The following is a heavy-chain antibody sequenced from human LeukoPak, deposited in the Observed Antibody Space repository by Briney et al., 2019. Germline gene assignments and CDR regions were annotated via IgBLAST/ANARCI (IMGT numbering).Heavy chain of an antibody. J-gene: IGHJ4*02. V-gene: IGHV3-48*03. CDR2: ISSSGSTI. CDR1: GLTFSGYE. D-gene: IGHD1-1*01. CDR3: ARVEGYFDY. Sequence: GGSLRLSCAASGLTFSGYEMNWVRQAPGKGLEWVSYISSSGSTIYYADSAKGRFTISRDNAKNSLYLQMNSLRAEDTAVYYCARVEGYFDYWGQGTLVTVSS.